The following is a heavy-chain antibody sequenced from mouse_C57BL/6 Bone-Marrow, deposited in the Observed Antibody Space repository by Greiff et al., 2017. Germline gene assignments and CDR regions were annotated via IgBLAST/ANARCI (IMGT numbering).Heavy chain of an antibody. CDR2: INPSSGYT. CDR1: GYTFTSYT. Sequence: QVQLQQSGAELARPGASVKMSCKASGYTFTSYTMHWVKQRPGQGLEWIGYINPSSGYTKYNQKFKDKATLTSDKSSSTAYMQLSSLTSEDSAVYYCAYYYGSSPDYWGQGTTLTVSS. J-gene: IGHJ2*01. D-gene: IGHD1-1*01. CDR3: AYYYGSSPDY. V-gene: IGHV1-4*01.